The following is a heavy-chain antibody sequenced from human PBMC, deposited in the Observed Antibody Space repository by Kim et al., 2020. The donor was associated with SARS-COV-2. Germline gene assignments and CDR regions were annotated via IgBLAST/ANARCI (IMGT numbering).Heavy chain of an antibody. Sequence: YADAVKGRFTISRDNTNNSLYLQMNSLIADDTALYYCTRSADPGIAAAGDYWGQGTLVTVSS. D-gene: IGHD6-13*01. V-gene: IGHV3-20*03. CDR3: TRSADPGIAAAGDY. J-gene: IGHJ4*02.